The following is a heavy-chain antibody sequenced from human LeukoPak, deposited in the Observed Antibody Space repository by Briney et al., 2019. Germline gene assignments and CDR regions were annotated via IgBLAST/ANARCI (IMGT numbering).Heavy chain of an antibody. CDR3: ARFVVYGSGKYYFDY. J-gene: IGHJ4*02. CDR2: INYSGST. V-gene: IGHV4-39*01. CDR1: GGSVSSTTYY. Sequence: PSETLSLTCTVSGGSVSSTTYYWSWIRQPPGKGLEWIASINYSGSTYYNPSLKSRVTISVDTSENQFSLKLSSVTAADTAVYYCARFVVYGSGKYYFDYWGQGTLVTVSS. D-gene: IGHD3-10*01.